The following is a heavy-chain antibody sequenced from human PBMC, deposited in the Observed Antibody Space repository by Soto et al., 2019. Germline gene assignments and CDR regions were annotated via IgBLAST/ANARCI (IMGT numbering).Heavy chain of an antibody. CDR3: AKEGGLSGSYYISSSYYFDY. CDR2: ISYDGINT. V-gene: IGHV3-30*18. D-gene: IGHD1-26*01. CDR1: GFTFSSYG. J-gene: IGHJ4*02. Sequence: QVQLVESGGGVVQPGRSLRLSCVASGFTFSSYGMHWVRQAPGKGLEWVAIISYDGINTYYADSVKGRFTISRDNSKNTNYMQMNSLRAEDTSVYYCAKEGGLSGSYYISSSYYFDYWGQGTLVTVSS.